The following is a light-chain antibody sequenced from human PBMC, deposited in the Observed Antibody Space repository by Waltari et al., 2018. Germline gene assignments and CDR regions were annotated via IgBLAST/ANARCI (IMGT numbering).Light chain of an antibody. CDR2: HNT. CDR3: QSYDSTVGGSV. CDR1: NFNIGEGND. Sequence: QSALTQPPSVSGAPGQTVTISCIGMNFNIGEGNDVHWYQQFPGTVPKVLIHHNTLRPSGVPDRFSASKSATSASLVITGLQPDDEADYYCQSYDSTVGGSVFGGPTKVTV. J-gene: IGLJ3*02. V-gene: IGLV1-40*01.